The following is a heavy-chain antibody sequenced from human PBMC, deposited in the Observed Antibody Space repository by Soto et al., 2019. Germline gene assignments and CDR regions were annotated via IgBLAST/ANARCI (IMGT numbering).Heavy chain of an antibody. J-gene: IGHJ3*02. V-gene: IGHV4-4*02. CDR3: ARDVQLGSAFGFDI. D-gene: IGHD3-10*01. CDR2: IRHDGTT. CDR1: GGSISSRNW. Sequence: ASETLSLTCAVSGGSISSRNWWSWVRQAPGKGLEWIGEIRHDGTTNYNPSLKSRATISIDKTKNQFSLNLSSVTAADTAVYYCARDVQLGSAFGFDIWAQGTMVTVSS.